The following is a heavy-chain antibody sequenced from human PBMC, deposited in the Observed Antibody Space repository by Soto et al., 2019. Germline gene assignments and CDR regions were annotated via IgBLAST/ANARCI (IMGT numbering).Heavy chain of an antibody. CDR3: ARVQYSYGYYFDY. CDR1: GGSISSYS. J-gene: IGHJ4*02. CDR2: IYYSGST. V-gene: IGHV4-59*01. Sequence: SETLSLTCTVSGGSISSYSWSWIRQPPGKGLEYIGYIYYSGSTIYNPSLKSRVTISVDTSKNQFSLKLSSVTAADTAVYYCARVQYSYGYYFDYWGQGTLVTVSS. D-gene: IGHD5-18*01.